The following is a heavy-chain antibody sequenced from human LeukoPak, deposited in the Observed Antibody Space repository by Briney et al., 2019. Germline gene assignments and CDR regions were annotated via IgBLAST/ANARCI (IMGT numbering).Heavy chain of an antibody. CDR1: GYTFIGYY. V-gene: IGHV1-2*02. CDR2: VNSNTGAT. CDR3: ARLMYSSGWNGGDY. Sequence: GASVKVSCRASGYTFIGYYIHWVRQAPGQGLEWMGWVNSNTGATRYAQKFEGRVTMTRDTSINTAYVELTSLRSDDTAVYYCARLMYSSGWNGGDYWGQGTLVTVSP. D-gene: IGHD6-19*01. J-gene: IGHJ4*02.